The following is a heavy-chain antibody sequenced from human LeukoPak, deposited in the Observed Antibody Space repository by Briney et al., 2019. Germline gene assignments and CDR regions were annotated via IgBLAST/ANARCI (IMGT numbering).Heavy chain of an antibody. Sequence: SQTLSLTCTVSGGSISSGDYYWSWIRQPPGKGLEWIGYIYYSGSTNYNPSLKSRVTISVDTSRNQFSLKLSSVTAADTAVYFCARSFSSSWQYFDYWGQGTLFTVSS. D-gene: IGHD6-13*01. J-gene: IGHJ4*02. V-gene: IGHV4-30-4*08. CDR2: IYYSGST. CDR1: GGSISSGDYY. CDR3: ARSFSSSWQYFDY.